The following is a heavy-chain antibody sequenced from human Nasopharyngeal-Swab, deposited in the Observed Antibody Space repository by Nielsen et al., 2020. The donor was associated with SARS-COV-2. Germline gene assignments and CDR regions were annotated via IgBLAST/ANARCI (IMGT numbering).Heavy chain of an antibody. Sequence: ASVKVSCKASGYTFTSYYMHWVRQAPGQGLEWMGIINPSGGSTSYAQKFQGRVTMTRDTSTSTVYMELSSLRSEDTAVYYCARGRQRHIVVVTANNWFDPGGQGTLVTVST. CDR1: GYTFTSYY. J-gene: IGHJ5*02. V-gene: IGHV1-46*01. CDR2: INPSGGST. CDR3: ARGRQRHIVVVTANNWFDP. D-gene: IGHD2-21*02.